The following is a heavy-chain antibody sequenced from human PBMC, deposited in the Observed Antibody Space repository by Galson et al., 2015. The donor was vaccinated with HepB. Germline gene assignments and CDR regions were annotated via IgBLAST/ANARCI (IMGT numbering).Heavy chain of an antibody. CDR2: INPSGGST. D-gene: IGHD6-13*01. CDR1: GYTFTSYY. V-gene: IGHV1-46*04. J-gene: IGHJ3*02. CDR3: ARDGYSSSLWGAFDI. Sequence: SVKVSCKASGYTFTSYYMHWVRQAPGQGLEWMGIINPSGGSTSYAQKLQGRVTMTRDTSTSTVYMELSSLRSEDTAVYYCARDGYSSSLWGAFDIWGQGTMVTVSS.